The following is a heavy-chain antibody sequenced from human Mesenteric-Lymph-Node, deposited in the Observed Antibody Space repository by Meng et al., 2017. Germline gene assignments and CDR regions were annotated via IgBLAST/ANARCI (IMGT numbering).Heavy chain of an antibody. Sequence: VWEEGSGVGLVKKSQTLSLICTVSGGSISSGDYYWSWMRQTPGECLAWSGCIYYTGSNYYDPSLKSRVIISVDTSKNQFSLKLNSVTADDTAVYYCARVGGCSGGGCYHRLFDYWGQGTLVTVSS. D-gene: IGHD2-15*01. CDR3: ARVGGCSGGGCYHRLFDY. J-gene: IGHJ4*02. V-gene: IGHV4-30-4*01. CDR1: GGSISSGDYY. CDR2: IYYTGSN.